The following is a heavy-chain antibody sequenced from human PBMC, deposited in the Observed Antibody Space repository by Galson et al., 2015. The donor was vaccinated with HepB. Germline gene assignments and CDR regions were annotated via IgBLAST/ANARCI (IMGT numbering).Heavy chain of an antibody. CDR3: AKDNGPHTNIMGV. J-gene: IGHJ6*02. Sequence: SLRLSCAASGFSFDDYAMHWVRQAPGKGLEWVSGISRISETIGYADSVKGRFTICRDNAKNSLYLQMNSLRAEDTALDYCAKDNGPHTNIMGVWVEGSTVSVS. V-gene: IGHV3-9*01. CDR1: GFSFDDYA. CDR2: ISRISETI. D-gene: IGHD2/OR15-2a*01.